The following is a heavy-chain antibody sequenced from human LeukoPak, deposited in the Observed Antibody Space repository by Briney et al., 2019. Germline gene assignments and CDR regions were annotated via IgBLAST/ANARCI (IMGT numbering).Heavy chain of an antibody. CDR2: IFYSGRT. J-gene: IGHJ5*02. CDR1: GGSISSGDCY. CDR3: ARLYCSGGSCYPGAKGSYWFDP. Sequence: PSETLSLTCTVSGGSISSGDCYWSWLRQPPGKGLEWIGFIFYSGRTYYNPSLKSRLTIAVDTSKKQFSLNISSVTAADTAVYYCARLYCSGGSCYPGAKGSYWFDPWGLGTLVTVSS. D-gene: IGHD2-15*01. V-gene: IGHV4-30-4*01.